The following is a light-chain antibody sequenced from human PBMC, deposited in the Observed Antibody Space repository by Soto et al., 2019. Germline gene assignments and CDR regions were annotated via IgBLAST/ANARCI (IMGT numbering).Light chain of an antibody. CDR2: DTD. CDR3: LLSYTGRLYV. V-gene: IGLV7-46*01. CDR1: TGPVTNGHF. J-gene: IGLJ1*01. Sequence: QAVVTQEPSLTVSPGGTVTLTCGSSTGPVTNGHFPYWFQQKPGQAPRPLIYDTDNKHSWIPARFSASLLGDKAALTLSGALPEDEADYYCLLSYTGRLYVFGPGTKLTVL.